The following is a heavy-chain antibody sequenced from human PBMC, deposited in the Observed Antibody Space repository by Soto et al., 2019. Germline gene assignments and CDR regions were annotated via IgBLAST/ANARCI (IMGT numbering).Heavy chain of an antibody. CDR3: ARGGSSSWLRIFHQ. D-gene: IGHD6-13*01. Sequence: PSETLSLTCAVSGYSISSSNWLSWVRQPPGKGLEWIGEIYPSGSTNYNPSLKSRVTISVYKSKNHFSLNLSSVTAADTAVYYCARGGSSSWLRIFHQWGPGTLVTVSS. V-gene: IGHV4-4*02. CDR1: GYSISSSNW. CDR2: IYPSGST. J-gene: IGHJ1*01.